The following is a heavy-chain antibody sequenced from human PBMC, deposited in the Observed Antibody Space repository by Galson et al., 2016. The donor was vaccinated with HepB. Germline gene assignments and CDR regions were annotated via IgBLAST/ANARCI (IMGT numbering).Heavy chain of an antibody. CDR2: INTDGSSP. V-gene: IGHV3-74*01. CDR3: TRVHRERIAAAGLQI. CDR1: GFPFSKYW. Sequence: SLRLSCAASGFPFSKYWMHWVRQAPGKGLVWVSRINTDGSSPTYADSVKGRFTISRDNAKNTLYLQMNSLRAEDTALYYGTRVHRERIAAAGLQIWGQVTLVTVSS. D-gene: IGHD6-13*01. J-gene: IGHJ4*02.